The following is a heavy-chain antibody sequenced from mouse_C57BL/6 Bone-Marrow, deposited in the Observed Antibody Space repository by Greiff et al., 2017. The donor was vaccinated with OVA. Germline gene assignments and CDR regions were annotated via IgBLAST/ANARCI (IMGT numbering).Heavy chain of an antibody. CDR1: GFTIKNTY. CDR2: IDPAIGNT. Sequence: EVQLVESVAELVRPGASVKLSCTASGFTIKNTYMHWVKQRPEQGLEWIGRIDPAIGNTKYAPKFPGQAPITADSSSHTAYLQLISLTYEDTAIYYCARRGAGYYDDFDYWGQGTTLTVAS. CDR3: ARRGAGYYDDFDY. D-gene: IGHD2-3*01. V-gene: IGHV14-3*01. J-gene: IGHJ2*01.